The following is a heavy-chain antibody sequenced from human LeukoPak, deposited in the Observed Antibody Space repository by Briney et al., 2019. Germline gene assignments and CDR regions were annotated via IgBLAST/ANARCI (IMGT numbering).Heavy chain of an antibody. J-gene: IGHJ5*02. V-gene: IGHV1-2*02. CDR2: INPNSGGT. CDR3: ARDRHRKDYGSGSYYLSWFDP. Sequence: EASVKVSCKASGYTFTGYYMHWVRQAPGQGLEWMGWINPNSGGTNYAQKFQGRVTMTRDTSISTAYMELSRLRSDDTAVYYCARDRHRKDYGSGSYYLSWFDPWGQGTLVTVSS. D-gene: IGHD3-10*01. CDR1: GYTFTGYY.